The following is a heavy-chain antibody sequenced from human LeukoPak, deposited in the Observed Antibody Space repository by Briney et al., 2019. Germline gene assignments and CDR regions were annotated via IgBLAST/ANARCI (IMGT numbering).Heavy chain of an antibody. CDR2: IRYDGSNK. CDR1: GFTFSGYG. J-gene: IGHJ4*02. D-gene: IGHD2-2*01. Sequence: PGGSLRLSCAASGFTFSGYGMHWVRQAPGKWLEWVAFIRYDGSNKYYADSVKGRFTISRDNSKNTLYLQMNSLRAEDTAVYYCAKGDCSSTSCYAAYRVVDYWGQGTLVTVSS. V-gene: IGHV3-30*02. CDR3: AKGDCSSTSCYAAYRVVDY.